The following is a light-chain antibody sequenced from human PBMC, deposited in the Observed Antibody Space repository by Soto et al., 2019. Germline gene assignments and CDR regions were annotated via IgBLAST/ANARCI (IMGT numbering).Light chain of an antibody. CDR3: QQRYNWPWT. Sequence: EVVLTKSPATLSLSPGELATLSCWASQSVTNYLAWYQQKPGQAPRLVIYDASNRAIGIPARFSGSGSGKDFTLTISTLEPADSAVYYCQQRYNWPWTFGQGTKGEI. CDR1: QSVTNY. J-gene: IGKJ1*01. V-gene: IGKV3-11*01. CDR2: DAS.